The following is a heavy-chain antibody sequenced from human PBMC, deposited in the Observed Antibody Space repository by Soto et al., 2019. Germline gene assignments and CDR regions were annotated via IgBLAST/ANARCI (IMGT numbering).Heavy chain of an antibody. D-gene: IGHD5-18*01. J-gene: IGHJ5*02. Sequence: PLVPLRLSCEAAECTFVDYVRSWIRQAPGKGLEWVANIKQDGSQKNYVDSVKGRFNISRDNAKNSLFLQMSGLRAEDTAVYYCARDNRAADTPYNCFAPWGQGTLVTVSS. CDR1: ECTFVDYV. V-gene: IGHV3-7*01. CDR2: IKQDGSQK. CDR3: ARDNRAADTPYNCFAP.